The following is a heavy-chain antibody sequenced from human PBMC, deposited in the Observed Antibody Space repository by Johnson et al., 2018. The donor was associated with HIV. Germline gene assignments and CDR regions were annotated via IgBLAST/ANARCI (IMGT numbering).Heavy chain of an antibody. Sequence: QVQLVESGGGVVQPGGSLRLSCAASGFTFSSYGMHWVRQAPGKGLEWVAFIRYDGRNKYYADSMKGRFTISRDNSKNTLYLQMNSLRAEDTAVYYCAKGGSAVAVAFDIWGQGTMVTVSS. CDR1: GFTFSSYG. CDR2: IRYDGRNK. D-gene: IGHD6-19*01. CDR3: AKGGSAVAVAFDI. J-gene: IGHJ3*02. V-gene: IGHV3-30*02.